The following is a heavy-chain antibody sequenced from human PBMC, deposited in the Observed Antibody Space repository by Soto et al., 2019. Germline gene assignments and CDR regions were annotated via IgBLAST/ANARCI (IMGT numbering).Heavy chain of an antibody. V-gene: IGHV3-15*07. CDR3: TTISLEELYLGVRYFDY. J-gene: IGHJ4*02. D-gene: IGHD1-26*01. CDR1: GFTFSNAW. CDR2: IKSKTDGGTT. Sequence: GGSLRLSCAASGFTFSNAWMNWVRQAPGKGLEWVGRIKSKTDGGTTDYAAPVKGRFTISRDDSKNTLYLQMNSLKTEDTAVYYCTTISLEELYLGVRYFDYWGQGTLVTVSS.